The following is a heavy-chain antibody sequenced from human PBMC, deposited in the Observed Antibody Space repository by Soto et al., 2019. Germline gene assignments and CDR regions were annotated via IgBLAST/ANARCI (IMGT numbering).Heavy chain of an antibody. CDR2: IYYSGST. D-gene: IGHD3-10*02. CDR1: GDSISSNNNY. CDR3: ARQSRYYVSDY. V-gene: IGHV4-61*05. J-gene: IGHJ4*02. Sequence: LETLSLTCTVSGDSISSNNNYWSWIRQPPGKGLEWIGYIYYSGSTNYNPSLKSRVTISVDTSKNQFSLKLSSVTAADTAVYYCARQSRYYVSDYWGQGTLVTVSS.